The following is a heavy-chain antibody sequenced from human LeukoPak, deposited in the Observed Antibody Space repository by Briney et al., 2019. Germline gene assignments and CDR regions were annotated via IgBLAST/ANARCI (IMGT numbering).Heavy chain of an antibody. J-gene: IGHJ5*02. D-gene: IGHD6-6*01. V-gene: IGHV1-18*01. CDR3: ARVWWSNEQLASRWFDP. CDR2: ISAYNGNT. CDR1: GYTFTSYG. Sequence: ASVKVSCKASGYTFTSYGISWVRQAPGQGLEWMGWISAYNGNTNYAQKLQGRVTMTTDTSTSTAYMELRSLRSDDTAVYYCARVWWSNEQLASRWFDPWGQGTPVTVSS.